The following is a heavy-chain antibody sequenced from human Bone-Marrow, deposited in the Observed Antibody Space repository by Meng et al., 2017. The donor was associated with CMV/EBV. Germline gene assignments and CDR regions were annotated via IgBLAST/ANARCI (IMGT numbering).Heavy chain of an antibody. Sequence: GGPLRSSVQASEFTSSNAWMTWVRNVPGKGLEWGGRIKRKTVGWTTDNAATVKGRFTISIDDSKNTLYLQMNSLKTEDTAVYYCTQGFGELWESVDTFDIWGQGTMVTVSS. CDR3: TQGFGELWESVDTFDI. J-gene: IGHJ3*02. CDR1: EFTSSNAW. D-gene: IGHD3-10*01. V-gene: IGHV3-15*01. CDR2: IKRKTVGWTT.